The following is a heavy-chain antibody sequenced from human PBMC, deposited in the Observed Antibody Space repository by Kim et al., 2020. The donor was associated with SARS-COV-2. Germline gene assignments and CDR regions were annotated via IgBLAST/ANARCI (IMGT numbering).Heavy chain of an antibody. V-gene: IGHV4-61*01. CDR3: ARGLRYFDWSFNWFDP. CDR2: IYYSGST. CDR1: GGSVSSGSYY. Sequence: SETLSLTCTVSGGSVSSGSYYWSWIRQPPGKGLEWIGFIYYSGSTNYNPSLKSRVTISVDTSKNQFSLKLTSVTAADTAVHYCARGLRYFDWSFNWFDPWGQGTLVTVSS. J-gene: IGHJ5*02. D-gene: IGHD3-9*01.